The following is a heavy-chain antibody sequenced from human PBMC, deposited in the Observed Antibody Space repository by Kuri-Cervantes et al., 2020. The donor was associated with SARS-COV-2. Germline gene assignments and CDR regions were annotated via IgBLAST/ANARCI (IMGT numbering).Heavy chain of an antibody. V-gene: IGHV3-7*03. Sequence: GESLKISCAASGFSFSTYWMNWVRQAPGKGLEWVANIKQDDTEYYYVDSVRGRFTISRDNAKNSMYLQMNSLRAEDPAIYYCVRGTEDYSGARSFFDSWGQGTPVTVSS. CDR3: VRGTEDYSGARSFFDS. CDR2: IKQDDTEY. CDR1: GFSFSTYW. J-gene: IGHJ4*02. D-gene: IGHD4-11*01.